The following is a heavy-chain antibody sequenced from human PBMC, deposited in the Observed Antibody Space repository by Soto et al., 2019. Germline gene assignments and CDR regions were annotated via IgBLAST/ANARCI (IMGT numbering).Heavy chain of an antibody. CDR1: GFIFDDYG. CDR2: ISGSGGGT. J-gene: IGHJ1*01. D-gene: IGHD1-26*01. V-gene: IGHV3-23*01. CDR3: AKDLVSGKYFGFQM. Sequence: GGSLRLSCAASGFIFDDYGMTWIRQAPGKGLEWVSTISGSGGGTWYAASVRGRFTISRDNFKNTLFLQMNSLRAEDTAVYYCAKDLVSGKYFGFQMWGQGSLVTVSS.